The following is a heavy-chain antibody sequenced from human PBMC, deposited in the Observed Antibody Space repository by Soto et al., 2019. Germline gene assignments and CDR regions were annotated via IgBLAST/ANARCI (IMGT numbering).Heavy chain of an antibody. CDR3: VRDGTKTLRDWFDP. CDR2: IYATGTT. Sequence: ASETLSLTCTVSGASISGFYWSWIRKSAGKGLEWIGRIYATGTTDYNPSLKSRVMMSVDTSKKQFSLKLRSVTAADTAVYYCVRDGTKTLRDWFDPWGQGISVTVSS. CDR1: GASISGFY. V-gene: IGHV4-4*07. J-gene: IGHJ5*02. D-gene: IGHD1-1*01.